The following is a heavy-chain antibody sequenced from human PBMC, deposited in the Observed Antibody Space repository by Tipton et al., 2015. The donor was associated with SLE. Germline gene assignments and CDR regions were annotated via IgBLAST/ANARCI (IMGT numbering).Heavy chain of an antibody. Sequence: SLRLSCAASGFTFSSYSMNWVRQAPGKGLEWVSSISSSSSYIYYADSVKGRFTISRDNAKNSLYLQMNSLRAEDTAVYYCTRSRTPGRFDPWGQGTLVIVSS. D-gene: IGHD1-14*01. CDR2: ISSSSSYI. V-gene: IGHV3-21*03. CDR3: TRSRTPGRFDP. J-gene: IGHJ5*02. CDR1: GFTFSSYS.